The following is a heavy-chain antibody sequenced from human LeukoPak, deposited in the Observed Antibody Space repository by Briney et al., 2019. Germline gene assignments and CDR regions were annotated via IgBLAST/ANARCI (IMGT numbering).Heavy chain of an antibody. CDR1: GYTFTSYG. CDR2: ISAYNGNT. V-gene: IGHV1-18*01. CDR3: ARDRGSSSWYGGDFDY. D-gene: IGHD6-13*01. Sequence: ASVKVSCKASGYTFTSYGISWVRQAPGQGLEWMGWISAYNGNTNYAQKLQGRVTMTTDTSTSTAYMELRSLSSDDTAVYYCARDRGSSSWYGGDFDYWGQGTLVTVSS. J-gene: IGHJ4*02.